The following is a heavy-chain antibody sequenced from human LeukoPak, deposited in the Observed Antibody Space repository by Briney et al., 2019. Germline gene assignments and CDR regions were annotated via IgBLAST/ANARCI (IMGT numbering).Heavy chain of an antibody. Sequence: GRSLRLSCAASGFTFSSYAMHWVRQAPGKGLEWVAVISYDGSNKYYADSVKGRFTISRDNSKNTLYLQMNSLRAEDTAVYYCARGLVVVAATDYWGQGTLVTVSS. J-gene: IGHJ4*02. V-gene: IGHV3-30-3*01. D-gene: IGHD2-15*01. CDR1: GFTFSSYA. CDR3: ARGLVVVAATDY. CDR2: ISYDGSNK.